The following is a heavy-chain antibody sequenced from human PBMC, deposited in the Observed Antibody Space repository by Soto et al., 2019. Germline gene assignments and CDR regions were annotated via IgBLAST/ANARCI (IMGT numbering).Heavy chain of an antibody. CDR1: GGSIGHYY. CDR2: VYYSGT. J-gene: IGHJ4*02. Sequence: QVQLRESGPGLVKPSETQSLTCSVSGGSIGHYYWNWIRQSPGKGLEWIGNVYYSGTTYNPSLRRRVTISVDTSKSQFSLTRTSVTAADTAVYYCARQSSGDFDFWGQGVLVTVSS. V-gene: IGHV4-59*08. CDR3: ARQSSGDFDF. D-gene: IGHD4-17*01.